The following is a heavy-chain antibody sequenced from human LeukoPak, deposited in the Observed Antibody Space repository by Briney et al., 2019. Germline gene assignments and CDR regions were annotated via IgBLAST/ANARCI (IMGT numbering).Heavy chain of an antibody. D-gene: IGHD2-15*01. CDR1: GESLNSYY. CDR2: IYESGTT. CDR3: ARGAWATRLAS. J-gene: IGHJ4*02. V-gene: IGHV4-34*01. Sequence: SETLSLTCAVYGESLNSYYWSWVRQPPGEGLEWIGEIYESGTTKYSPSLKSRVTISMVPSKQQFSLRLSSVTAADTAVYYCARGAWATRLASWGLGTPVIVSS.